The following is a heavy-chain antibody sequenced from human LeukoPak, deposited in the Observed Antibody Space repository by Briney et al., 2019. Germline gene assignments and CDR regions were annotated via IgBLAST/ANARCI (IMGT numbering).Heavy chain of an antibody. Sequence: TLSLTCTVSGGSISSYYWSWIRQPAGKALEWLALIYWNDDKRYSPSLKSGLTITKDTSKNQVVLTMTNMDPVDTATYYCAHRFHGSGSLDAFDIWGQGTMVTVSS. CDR3: AHRFHGSGSLDAFDI. CDR1: GGSISSYYW. J-gene: IGHJ3*02. V-gene: IGHV2-5*01. D-gene: IGHD3-10*01. CDR2: IYWNDDK.